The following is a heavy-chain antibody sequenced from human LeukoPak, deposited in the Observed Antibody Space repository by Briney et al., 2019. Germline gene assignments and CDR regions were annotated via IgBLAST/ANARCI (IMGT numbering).Heavy chain of an antibody. CDR2: ISYDGSNK. V-gene: IGHV3-30*18. Sequence: GRSLRLSCAPSGFTFSSYGMHWVRQAPGKGLEWVAVISYDGSNKYYADSVKGRFTISRDNSKNTLYLQMNSLRAEDTAVYYCAKDLTPVAGWYPFDIWGQGTMVTVSS. J-gene: IGHJ3*02. CDR3: AKDLTPVAGWYPFDI. CDR1: GFTFSSYG. D-gene: IGHD6-19*01.